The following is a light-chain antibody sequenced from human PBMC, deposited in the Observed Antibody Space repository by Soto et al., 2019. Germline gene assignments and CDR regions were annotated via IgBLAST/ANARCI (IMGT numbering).Light chain of an antibody. V-gene: IGLV2-14*01. CDR2: EVG. CDR3: SSYTSSSTYV. Sequence: QSVLTQPASVSGSPGQSIAISCTGTSSDVGTYNYVSWYQQHPGKAPKLMIYEVGNRPSGVSDRFSGSKSGNTASLTISGLQAEDEADYYCSSYTSSSTYVFGTGTQLTVL. CDR1: SSDVGTYNY. J-gene: IGLJ1*01.